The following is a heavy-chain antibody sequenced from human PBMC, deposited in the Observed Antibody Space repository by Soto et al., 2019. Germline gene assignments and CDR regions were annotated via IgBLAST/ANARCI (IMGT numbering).Heavy chain of an antibody. D-gene: IGHD3-10*01. CDR3: ARDMGFGLSDY. CDR2: INAGNGNT. J-gene: IGHJ4*02. V-gene: IGHV1-3*01. CDR1: GYTFTSYG. Sequence: GASVKVSCKASGYTFTSYGISWVRQAPGQGLEWMGWINAGNGNTKYSQKFQGRVTITRDTSASTAYMELSSLRSEDTAVDYCARDMGFGLSDYWGQGTLVTVSS.